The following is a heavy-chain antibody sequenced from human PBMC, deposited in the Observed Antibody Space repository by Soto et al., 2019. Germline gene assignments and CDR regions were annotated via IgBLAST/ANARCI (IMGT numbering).Heavy chain of an antibody. J-gene: IGHJ6*02. D-gene: IGHD5-12*01. CDR2: INAGNGNT. V-gene: IGHV1-3*01. CDR1: GYTFTSYA. Sequence: GASVKVSCKASGYTFTSYAMHWVRQAPGQRLEWMGWINAGNGNTKYSQKFQGRFTISRDNSKNTLYLQMNSLRAEDTAVYYCARDYYRFNSGYGFSMDVWGQGTTVTVSS. CDR3: ARDYYRFNSGYGFSMDV.